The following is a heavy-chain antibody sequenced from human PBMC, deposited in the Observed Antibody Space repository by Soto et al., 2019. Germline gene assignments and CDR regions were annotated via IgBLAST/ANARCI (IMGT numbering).Heavy chain of an antibody. CDR1: GGPIINGDTY. J-gene: IGHJ4*02. V-gene: IGHV4-31*03. Sequence: QVQLQESGPGLVKPSQTLSLTCTVSGGPIINGDTYLNWIRQHPEKGLEWMGYINYRGTTNYHPARKSRTLISIDTSKNQFSLRLTSVTAADTAVYFCARDAPGAAPYWGQGTLVTVSS. CDR3: ARDAPGAAPY. CDR2: INYRGTT. D-gene: IGHD6-13*01.